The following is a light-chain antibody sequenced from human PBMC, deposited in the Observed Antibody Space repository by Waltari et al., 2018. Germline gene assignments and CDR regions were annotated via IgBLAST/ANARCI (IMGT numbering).Light chain of an antibody. J-gene: IGKJ4*01. V-gene: IGKV1-33*01. CDR3: QVSFHFPLT. CDR2: DTS. Sequence: DIQMTQSPSSLAASVGDRVTITCQASQDITIYLNWYQQKPGKAPKLRIYDTSKLETGVPSRFSGSGSGTHFTFTISSLQPEDIATYYCQVSFHFPLTFGGGTKLEIK. CDR1: QDITIY.